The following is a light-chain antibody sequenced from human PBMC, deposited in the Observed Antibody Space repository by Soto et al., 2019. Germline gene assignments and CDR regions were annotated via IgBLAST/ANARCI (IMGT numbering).Light chain of an antibody. Sequence: VHMTQSPASLSASILYRVTITCLASQNIGSFLNWYQQKPGEAPRLLVYSAFRIQSGVPSRFNASGSGTDFTLSISSLQPEDFSTYYCQQGSTTPITFGLGTRLEIK. V-gene: IGKV1-39*01. J-gene: IGKJ5*01. CDR3: QQGSTTPIT. CDR2: SAF. CDR1: QNIGSF.